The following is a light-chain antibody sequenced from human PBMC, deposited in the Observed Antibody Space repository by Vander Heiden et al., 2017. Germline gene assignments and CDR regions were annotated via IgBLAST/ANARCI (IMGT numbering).Light chain of an antibody. Sequence: ELVLTQSPATLSLSPGERATLSCRASQSVSSYLAWYQQKPGQAPRLLIYDASNRATGIPARFSGSASGTDFTLTISILDPEDFAVYYCQQRSNWPYTFGQGTKLEIK. V-gene: IGKV3-11*01. J-gene: IGKJ2*01. CDR1: QSVSSY. CDR2: DAS. CDR3: QQRSNWPYT.